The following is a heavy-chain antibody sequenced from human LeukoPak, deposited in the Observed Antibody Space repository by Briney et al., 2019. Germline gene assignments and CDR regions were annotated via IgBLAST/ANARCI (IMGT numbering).Heavy chain of an antibody. J-gene: IGHJ4*02. CDR2: IYYSGSA. CDR3: ARVSVAGLFVDY. D-gene: IGHD6-19*01. CDR1: GGSIGSYY. V-gene: IGHV4-59*01. Sequence: SETLSLTCTVSGGSIGSYYWSWIRQPPGKGLEWIGYIYYSGSANYNPSLKSRVTISVDMSKNQFSLKLRSVTAADTAVYYCARVSVAGLFVDYWGQGTLVTVSS.